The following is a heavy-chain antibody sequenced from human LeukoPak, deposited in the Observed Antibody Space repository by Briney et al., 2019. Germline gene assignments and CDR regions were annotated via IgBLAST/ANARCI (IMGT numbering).Heavy chain of an antibody. V-gene: IGHV3-53*04. CDR3: ARFLGRVTISGVVPYGMDV. J-gene: IGHJ6*02. Sequence: GGSLRLPCAASGFTVSSNYMTWVRQAPGKGLEWLSLIYSAGGTYYSDSVKGRFTISRHSSKKTLYLQMNSLRGEDTGVYYCARFLGRVTISGVVPYGMDVWGQGTTVTVSS. D-gene: IGHD3-3*01. CDR2: IYSAGGT. CDR1: GFTVSSNY.